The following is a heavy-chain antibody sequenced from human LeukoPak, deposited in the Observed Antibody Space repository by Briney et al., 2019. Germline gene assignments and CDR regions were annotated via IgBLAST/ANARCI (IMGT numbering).Heavy chain of an antibody. J-gene: IGHJ4*02. Sequence: GGSLRLSCAASGFTVSSNDMSWVRQAPGKGLEWVSVIYSGGSTYYADSVKGRFTISRDNSKNTLYLQMNSLRAEDTAVYYCAKELVGYSYGYDYWGQGTLVTVSS. CDR2: IYSGGST. CDR1: GFTVSSND. V-gene: IGHV3-53*01. D-gene: IGHD5-18*01. CDR3: AKELVGYSYGYDY.